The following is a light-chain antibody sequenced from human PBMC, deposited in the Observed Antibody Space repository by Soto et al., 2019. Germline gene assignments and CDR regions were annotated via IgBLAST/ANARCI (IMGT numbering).Light chain of an antibody. CDR3: QQRSNWPTWT. Sequence: EIVMTQSPATLSVSPVERATLSCMASQSVSSKLAWYQQKPCQAPRLLIYGTSSRATGIPARFSGSGSGTDFTLTISSLEPEDFAVYYCQQRSNWPTWTFGQGTKVDNK. CDR2: GTS. J-gene: IGKJ1*01. CDR1: QSVSSK. V-gene: IGKV3-15*01.